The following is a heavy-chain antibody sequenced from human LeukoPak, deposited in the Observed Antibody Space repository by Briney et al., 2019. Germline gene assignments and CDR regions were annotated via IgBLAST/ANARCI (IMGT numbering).Heavy chain of an antibody. CDR2: INHSGST. D-gene: IGHD6-13*01. CDR3: ARRGGEAAADPFDY. CDR1: GGSFSGYY. J-gene: IGHJ4*02. V-gene: IGHV4-34*01. Sequence: KSSETLSLTCAVYGGSFSGYYWSWIRQPPGKGLEWIGEINHSGSTNYNPSLKSRVTISVDTSKNQFSLKLSSVTAADTAVYYCARRGGEAAADPFDYWGQGTLVTVSS.